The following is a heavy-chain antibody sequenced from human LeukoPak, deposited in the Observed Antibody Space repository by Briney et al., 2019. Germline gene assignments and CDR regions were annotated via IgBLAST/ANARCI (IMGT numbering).Heavy chain of an antibody. D-gene: IGHD3-3*01. J-gene: IGHJ6*02. V-gene: IGHV3-30-3*01. CDR3: ARDRTYYDFWSGYYRYYYYGMDV. CDR2: ISYDGSNK. CDR1: GFTFSSYA. Sequence: GRSLRLSCAASGFTFSSYAMHWVRQAPGRGREWVAVISYDGSNKYYSDSVKGRFTISTDNSKNTLYLQMNSLRAQDTAVYYCARDRTYYDFWSGYYRYYYYGMDVWGQGTTVTVSS.